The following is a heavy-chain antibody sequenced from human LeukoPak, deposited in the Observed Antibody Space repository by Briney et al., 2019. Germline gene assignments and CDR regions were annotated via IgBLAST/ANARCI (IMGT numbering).Heavy chain of an antibody. D-gene: IGHD2-2*01. CDR3: ARGAFCSSTSLVCNMDV. V-gene: IGHV1-69*13. CDR1: GGTFISYA. Sequence: SVKVSCKASGGTFISYAISWVRQAPGQGLEWMGGIIPIFGTANYAQKFQGRVTITADESTSTAYMELSSLRSEDTAVYYCARGAFCSSTSLVCNMDVWGKGTTVTVSS. J-gene: IGHJ6*03. CDR2: IIPIFGTA.